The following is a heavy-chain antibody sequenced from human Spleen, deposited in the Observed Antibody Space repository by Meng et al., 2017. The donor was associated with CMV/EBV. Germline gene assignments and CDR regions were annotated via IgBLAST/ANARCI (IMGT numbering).Heavy chain of an antibody. CDR3: AREIEWGAFDI. Sequence: ASVKVSCKASGYTFTSYYMHWVRQAPGQGLEWMGIINPSGGSTSYAQKFQGRVTMTGDTSTSTVYMELSSLRSEDTAVYYCAREIEWGAFDIWGQGTMVTVSS. D-gene: IGHD1-26*01. CDR2: INPSGGST. CDR1: GYTFTSYY. J-gene: IGHJ3*02. V-gene: IGHV1-46*01.